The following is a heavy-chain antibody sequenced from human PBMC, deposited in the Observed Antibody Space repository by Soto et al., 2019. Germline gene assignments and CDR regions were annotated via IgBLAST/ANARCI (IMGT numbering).Heavy chain of an antibody. Sequence: QVQLVQSGAEVKKPGASVKVSCKASGYTFTGHFMHWVRQAPGQGFEWMGWINHNSGGTNYVQRFQGRVSMTRDTSISTAYMELSRLTSDDTAVYYCARDDYGGDSGVLVDFWGQGTLVTVSS. CDR2: INHNSGGT. CDR1: GYTFTGHF. D-gene: IGHD4-17*01. V-gene: IGHV1-2*02. CDR3: ARDDYGGDSGVLVDF. J-gene: IGHJ4*02.